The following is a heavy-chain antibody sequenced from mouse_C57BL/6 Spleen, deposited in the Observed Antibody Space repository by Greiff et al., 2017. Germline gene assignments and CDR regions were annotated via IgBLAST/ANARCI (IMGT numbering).Heavy chain of an antibody. CDR1: GYTFTSYW. CDR2: INPSNGGT. D-gene: IGHD2-1*01. V-gene: IGHV1-53*01. J-gene: IGHJ1*03. Sequence: QVQLQQPGTELVKPGASVKLSCKASGYTFTSYWMHWVKQRPGQGLEWIGNINPSNGGTNYNEKFKSKATLTVDKSSSTAYMQLSSLTSEDSAVYYCARADYGNSDWYFDVWGTGTTVTVSS. CDR3: ARADYGNSDWYFDV.